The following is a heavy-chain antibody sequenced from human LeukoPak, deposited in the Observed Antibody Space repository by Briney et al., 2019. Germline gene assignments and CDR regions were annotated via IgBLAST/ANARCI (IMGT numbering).Heavy chain of an antibody. V-gene: IGHV1-2*02. CDR3: ARALEVGDY. CDR1: GYTFSSYY. Sequence: ASVKVSCKASGYTFSSYYMHWVRQAPGQGLEWMGWINPDSGGTTYAQKFQGRVTMTRDTSIITVYMELSSLISDDTAFYYCARALEVGDYWGQGTLVTVSS. CDR2: INPDSGGT. D-gene: IGHD1-1*01. J-gene: IGHJ4*02.